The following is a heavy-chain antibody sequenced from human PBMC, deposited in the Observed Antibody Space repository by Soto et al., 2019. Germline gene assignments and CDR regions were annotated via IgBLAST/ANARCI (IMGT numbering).Heavy chain of an antibody. CDR3: ARDSGGSGSYSITWFDP. CDR1: GGSISSGGYY. CDR2: IYYSGST. V-gene: IGHV4-31*03. Sequence: QVQLQESGPGLVKPSQTLSLTCTVSGGSISSGGYYWSWIRQHPGKGLEWIGYIYYSGSTYYNPSLKSRVNISVDTSKNQFSLKLSSVITAETAVYYCARDSGGSGSYSITWFDPWGQGTPVTVTS. D-gene: IGHD3-10*01. J-gene: IGHJ5*02.